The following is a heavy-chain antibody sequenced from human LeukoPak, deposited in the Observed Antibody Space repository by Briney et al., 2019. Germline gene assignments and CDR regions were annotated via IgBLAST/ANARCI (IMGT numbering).Heavy chain of an antibody. CDR2: ISGNGGST. J-gene: IGHJ4*02. CDR3: ARGLGYCSRTSCYPDY. Sequence: GRSLCPSCAASGFTSSTYAMCWVRQAAGEGLEYVSAISGNGGSTSYANSVKVRFTISRDNSKNTLYLQMGSLRAEDMAVYYCARGLGYCSRTSCYPDYWGQGTLVTVSS. V-gene: IGHV3-64*01. D-gene: IGHD2-2*01. CDR1: GFTSSTYA.